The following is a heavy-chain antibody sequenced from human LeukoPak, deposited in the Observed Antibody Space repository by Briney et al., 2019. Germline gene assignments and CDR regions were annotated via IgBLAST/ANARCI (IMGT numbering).Heavy chain of an antibody. D-gene: IGHD4-17*01. CDR2: TRYDGSNK. Sequence: GGSLRLSXAASGFTFSSYGMHWVRQAPGKGLEWVAFTRYDGSNKYYADSVKGRFTISRDNSKNTLYLQMNSLRAEDTAVYYCAKDPRTFYGDLDYWGQGTLVTVSS. CDR1: GFTFSSYG. V-gene: IGHV3-30*02. CDR3: AKDPRTFYGDLDY. J-gene: IGHJ4*02.